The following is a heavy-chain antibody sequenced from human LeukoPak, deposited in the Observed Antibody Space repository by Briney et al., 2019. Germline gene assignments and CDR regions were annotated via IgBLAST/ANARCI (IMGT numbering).Heavy chain of an antibody. CDR1: GFTFSSYS. V-gene: IGHV3-21*01. D-gene: IGHD6-19*01. CDR3: ARAGGWYFDY. Sequence: GGSLRLSCAASGFTFSSYSMNWVRQAPGKGLEWVSSISSSSSYIYYADSVKGRFTISRDNAKNSLHLQMNSLRAEDTAVYYCARAGGWYFDYWGQGTLVTVSS. CDR2: ISSSSSYI. J-gene: IGHJ4*02.